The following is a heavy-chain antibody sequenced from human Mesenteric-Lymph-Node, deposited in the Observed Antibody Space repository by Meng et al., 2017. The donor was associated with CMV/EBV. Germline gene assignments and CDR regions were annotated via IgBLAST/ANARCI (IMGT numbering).Heavy chain of an antibody. CDR1: GYSFTTYW. CDR2: IYPGDSDT. V-gene: IGHV5-51*01. D-gene: IGHD3-10*01. CDR3: ARALRDGTVDFDI. Sequence: KVSCKGSGYSFTTYWIAWVRQMPGRGLEWMGIIYPGDSDTSYSPSFQGQVTISADKSISTAYLQCGGLKASDTAIYYCARALRDGTVDFDIWGQGTMVTVSS. J-gene: IGHJ3*02.